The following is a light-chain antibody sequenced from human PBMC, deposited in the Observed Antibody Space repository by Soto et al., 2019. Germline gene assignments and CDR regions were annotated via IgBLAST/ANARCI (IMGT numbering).Light chain of an antibody. J-gene: IGKJ1*01. CDR3: QQYGSSLWT. V-gene: IGKV3-20*01. Sequence: EIVLTQSPVTRPGSPGEIASLSCRASQSVSSTYLAWYQQKPGQAPRLLIYATSTRATGIPDRFSGSGSGTDFTLTISRLEPEDFAVYYCQQYGSSLWTFGQGTKVEIK. CDR1: QSVSSTY. CDR2: ATS.